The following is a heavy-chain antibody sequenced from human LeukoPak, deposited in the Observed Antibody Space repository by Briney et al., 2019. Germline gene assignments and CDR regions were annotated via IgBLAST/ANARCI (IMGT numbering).Heavy chain of an antibody. CDR2: INAGNGNT. CDR1: GYTFTSYA. Sequence: EAPVKVSCTASGYTFTSYAMHWVRQAPGQRLEWMGWINAGNGNTKYSQKFQGRVTITRDTSASTAYMELSSLRSEDTAVYYCARVSDSSGWPFDYWGQGTLVTVSS. V-gene: IGHV1-3*01. D-gene: IGHD6-19*01. CDR3: ARVSDSSGWPFDY. J-gene: IGHJ4*02.